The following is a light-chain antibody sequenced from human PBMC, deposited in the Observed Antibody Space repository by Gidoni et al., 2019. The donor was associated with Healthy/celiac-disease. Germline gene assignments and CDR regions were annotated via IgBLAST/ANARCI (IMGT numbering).Light chain of an antibody. Sequence: DIQMTQSPSSLSASVEDRVTITCRASQSISSYLNWYQQKPGKAPKRLIYAASSLQSGVPSRFSGSGSGTDFTLTISSLQPEDFATYYCQQSYSTPLTFGGGTKVEIK. CDR1: QSISSY. V-gene: IGKV1-39*01. CDR3: QQSYSTPLT. CDR2: AAS. J-gene: IGKJ4*01.